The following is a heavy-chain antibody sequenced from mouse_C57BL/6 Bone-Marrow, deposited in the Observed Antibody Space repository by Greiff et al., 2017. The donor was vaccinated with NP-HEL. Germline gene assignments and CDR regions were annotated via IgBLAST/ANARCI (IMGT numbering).Heavy chain of an antibody. Sequence: EVKVVESGGDLVKPGGSLKLSCAASGFTFSSYGMSWVRQTPDKRLEWVATISSGGSYTYYPDSVKGRFTISRDNAKNTLYLQMSSLKSEDTAMYYCARYYSNFPWFAYWGQGTLVTVSA. J-gene: IGHJ3*01. V-gene: IGHV5-6*01. CDR1: GFTFSSYG. CDR3: ARYYSNFPWFAY. D-gene: IGHD2-5*01. CDR2: ISSGGSYT.